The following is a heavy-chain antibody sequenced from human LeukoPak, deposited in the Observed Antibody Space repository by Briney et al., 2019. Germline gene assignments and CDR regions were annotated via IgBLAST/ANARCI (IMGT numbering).Heavy chain of an antibody. Sequence: SETLSLTCTVSDGSISSYYWSWIRQPAGKELEWIGRIYPSGSTNYNPSLKSRVTTSVDTSKNQFSLKLSSVTAADTAVYYCARTSSNSWSYGMDVWGQGTTVTVSS. CDR3: ARTSSNSWSYGMDV. D-gene: IGHD6-13*01. V-gene: IGHV4-4*07. CDR1: DGSISSYY. J-gene: IGHJ6*02. CDR2: IYPSGST.